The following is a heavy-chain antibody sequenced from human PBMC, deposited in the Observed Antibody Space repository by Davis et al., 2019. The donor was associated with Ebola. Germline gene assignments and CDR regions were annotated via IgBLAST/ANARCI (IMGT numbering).Heavy chain of an antibody. V-gene: IGHV4-34*01. Sequence: PSETLSLTCAVYGGSFSGYYWSWIRQPPGKGLEWIGEINHSGSTNYNPSLKSRVTISVDTSKNQFSLKLSSVTAADTAVYYCARENTIGGHFDYWGQGTLVTVSS. CDR1: GGSFSGYY. CDR2: INHSGST. J-gene: IGHJ4*02. CDR3: ARENTIGGHFDY. D-gene: IGHD2/OR15-2a*01.